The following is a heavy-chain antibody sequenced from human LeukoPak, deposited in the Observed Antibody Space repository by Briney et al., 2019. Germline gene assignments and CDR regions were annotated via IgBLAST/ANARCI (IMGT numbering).Heavy chain of an antibody. Sequence: ASVKVSCKASGYTFTSYYMHWVRQAPGQGLEWMGITNPSGGSTSYAQKFQGRVTMTRDTSTSTVYMELSSLRSEDTAVYYCARDLGVAAAGRGPYFDYWGQGTLVTVSS. CDR3: ARDLGVAAAGRGPYFDY. D-gene: IGHD6-13*01. V-gene: IGHV1-46*01. CDR1: GYTFTSYY. CDR2: TNPSGGST. J-gene: IGHJ4*02.